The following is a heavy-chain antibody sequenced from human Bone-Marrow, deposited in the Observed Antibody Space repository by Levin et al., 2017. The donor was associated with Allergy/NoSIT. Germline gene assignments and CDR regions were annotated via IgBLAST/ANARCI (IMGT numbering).Heavy chain of an antibody. CDR1: GFTFSSYA. Sequence: GGSLRLSCAASGFTFSSYAMHWVRQAPGKGLEWVAVISYDGSNKYYADSVKGRFTISRDNSKNTLYLQMNSLRAEDTAVYYCATRYCSSTSWCRMDVWGQGTTVTVSS. CDR3: ATRYCSSTSWCRMDV. V-gene: IGHV3-30-3*01. J-gene: IGHJ6*02. CDR2: ISYDGSNK. D-gene: IGHD2-2*01.